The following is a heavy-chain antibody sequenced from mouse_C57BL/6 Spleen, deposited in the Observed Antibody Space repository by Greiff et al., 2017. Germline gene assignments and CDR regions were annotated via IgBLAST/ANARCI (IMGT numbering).Heavy chain of an antibody. CDR2: INPSSGYT. V-gene: IGHV1-4*01. Sequence: VQLKESGAELARPGASVKMSCKASGYTFTSYTMHWVKQRPGQGLEWIGYINPSSGYTKYNQKFKDKATLTADKSSSTAYMQLSSLTSEDSAVYYCARKGAGYFDYWGQGTTLTVSS. J-gene: IGHJ2*01. D-gene: IGHD6-1*01. CDR3: ARKGAGYFDY. CDR1: GYTFTSYT.